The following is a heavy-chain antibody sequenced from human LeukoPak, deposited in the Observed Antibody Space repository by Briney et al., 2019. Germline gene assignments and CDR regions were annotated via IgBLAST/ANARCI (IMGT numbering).Heavy chain of an antibody. CDR1: GYTFTDYY. D-gene: IGHD5-18*01. CDR2: VDPEDGET. V-gene: IGHV1-69-2*01. Sequence: VKISCKASGYTFTDYYMHWVQQAPGKGLEWMGRVDPEDGETIYAEKFQGRVTITADTSTDTAYMELSSLRSEDTAVYYCAREEGGYSYGYLGDYFDYWGQGTLVTVSS. J-gene: IGHJ4*02. CDR3: AREEGGYSYGYLGDYFDY.